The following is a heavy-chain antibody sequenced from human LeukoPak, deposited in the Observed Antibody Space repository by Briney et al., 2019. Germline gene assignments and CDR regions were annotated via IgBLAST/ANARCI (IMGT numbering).Heavy chain of an antibody. CDR2: INHSGST. CDR1: GFTFSSYW. CDR3: ARGSTIFGVFLRYYYYMDV. Sequence: GSLRLSCAASGFTFSSYWMHWIRQPPGKGLEWIGEINHSGSTNYNPSLKSRVTISVDTSKNQFSLKPSSVTVADTAVYYCARGSTIFGVFLRYYYYMDVWGKGTTVTVSS. D-gene: IGHD3-3*01. V-gene: IGHV4-34*01. J-gene: IGHJ6*03.